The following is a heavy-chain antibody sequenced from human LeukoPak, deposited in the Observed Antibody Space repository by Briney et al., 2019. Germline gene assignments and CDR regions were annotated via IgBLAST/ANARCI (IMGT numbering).Heavy chain of an antibody. J-gene: IGHJ4*02. CDR2: ISYDGSNK. CDR1: GFTFSSYA. V-gene: IGHV3-30*18. D-gene: IGHD4-17*01. CDR3: AKGSTTGVY. Sequence: PGGSLRLSCAASGFTFSSYAMSWVRQAPGKGLEWVAVISYDGSNKYYADSVKGRFTISRDNSKNTLYLQMNSLRAEDTAVYYCAKGSTTGVYWGQGTLVTVSS.